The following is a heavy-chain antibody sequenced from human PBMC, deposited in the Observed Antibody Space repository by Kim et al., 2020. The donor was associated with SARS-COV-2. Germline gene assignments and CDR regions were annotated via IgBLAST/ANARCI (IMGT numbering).Heavy chain of an antibody. Sequence: ASVKVSCKASGYTFTDNYIHWVRQAPGQGLEWMGWIIPNSGGTKYAQKFQGRVTMTRDTSISTAYMELSSLKSDDTAVYYCARMPRGLSHAYSHDDWGQGTLVTVSS. CDR3: ARMPRGLSHAYSHDD. V-gene: IGHV1-2*02. CDR1: GYTFTDNY. J-gene: IGHJ4*02. CDR2: IIPNSGGT. D-gene: IGHD3-16*01.